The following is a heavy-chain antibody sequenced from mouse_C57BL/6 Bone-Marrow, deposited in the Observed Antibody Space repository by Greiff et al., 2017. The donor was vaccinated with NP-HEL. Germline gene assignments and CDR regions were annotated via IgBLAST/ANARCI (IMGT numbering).Heavy chain of an antibody. CDR2: ISPNSGGT. V-gene: IGHV1-72*01. CDR3: ARCGRTGGFAY. D-gene: IGHD4-1*01. Sequence: QVQLQQPGAELVKPGASVKLSCKASGYTFTSYWMHWVKQRPGRGLEWIGRISPNSGGTKYNEKFKSKATLTVDKPSSTAYMKLSSLTSEDSAVYYCARCGRTGGFAYWGQGTLVTVSA. J-gene: IGHJ3*01. CDR1: GYTFTSYW.